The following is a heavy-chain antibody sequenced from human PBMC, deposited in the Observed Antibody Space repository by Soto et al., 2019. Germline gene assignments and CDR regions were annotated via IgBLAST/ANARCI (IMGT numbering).Heavy chain of an antibody. V-gene: IGHV3-53*01. D-gene: IGHD1-26*01. Sequence: SGGSLRLSCAASGFTVSSSYMTWVRQAPGKELEWLSFIYTDGRTYYADSVKGRFTISRDDSKNTVYLQMTSLRAEDTAVYYCARDPPTTWDYGLDVWGQGTAVTVSS. CDR2: IYTDGRT. CDR3: ARDPPTTWDYGLDV. CDR1: GFTVSSSY. J-gene: IGHJ6*02.